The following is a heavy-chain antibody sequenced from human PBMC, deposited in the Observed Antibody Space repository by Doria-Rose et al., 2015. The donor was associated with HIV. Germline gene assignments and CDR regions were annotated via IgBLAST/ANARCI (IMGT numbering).Heavy chain of an antibody. Sequence: QESGPVLVKPTETLTLTCAVSGVSLSSPGMGVSWIRQPPGKALEWLANMISDDAGSYKSSLKSRRTISRGTSKSQVVLTMTDMDPVDTATYYCARIKSSRWYHKYYFDFWGQGTLVIVSA. CDR1: GVSLSSPGMG. CDR2: MISDDAG. CDR3: ARIKSSRWYHKYYFDF. V-gene: IGHV2-26*01. J-gene: IGHJ4*02. D-gene: IGHD6-13*01.